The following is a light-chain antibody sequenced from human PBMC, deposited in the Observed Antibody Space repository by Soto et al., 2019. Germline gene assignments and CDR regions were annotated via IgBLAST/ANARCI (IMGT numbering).Light chain of an antibody. J-gene: IGLJ1*01. Sequence: QSALTQPASVSGSPGQSITISCTGTSSDVGSYNLVSWYQQHPGKAPKLMIYEGNKRPSRVSNRFSGSKSANTASLTISGLQTEDEADYSCSSYAGTNTLFFGTGTKLTVL. CDR2: EGN. CDR1: SSDVGSYNL. V-gene: IGLV2-23*01. CDR3: SSYAGTNTLF.